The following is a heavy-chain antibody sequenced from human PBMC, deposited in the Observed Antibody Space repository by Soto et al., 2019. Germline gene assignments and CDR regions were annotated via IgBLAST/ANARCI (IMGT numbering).Heavy chain of an antibody. J-gene: IGHJ5*02. CDR2: ISGSGGST. CDR3: AKGFYYDFWSGYPWFDP. Sequence: QPGGSLRLSCAASGFTFSSYAVSWVRQAPGKGLEWVSAISGSGGSTYYADSVKGRFTISRDNSKNTLYLQMNSLRAEDTAVYYCAKGFYYDFWSGYPWFDPWGQGTLVTVSS. V-gene: IGHV3-23*01. CDR1: GFTFSSYA. D-gene: IGHD3-3*01.